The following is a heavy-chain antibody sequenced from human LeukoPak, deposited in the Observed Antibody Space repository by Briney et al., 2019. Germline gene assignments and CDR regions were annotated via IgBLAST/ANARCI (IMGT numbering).Heavy chain of an antibody. V-gene: IGHV3-53*01. CDR3: AKDLGIVGATMD. CDR2: IYSGGST. J-gene: IGHJ4*02. CDR1: GFTFSNAW. Sequence: GGSLRLSCAASGFTFSNAWMSWGREAPGRGLEWVSLIYSGGSTDYADSVKGRFSISRDNSKNTLYLQMNSLRAEDTAVYYCAKDLGIVGATMDWGQGTLVTVSS. D-gene: IGHD1-26*01.